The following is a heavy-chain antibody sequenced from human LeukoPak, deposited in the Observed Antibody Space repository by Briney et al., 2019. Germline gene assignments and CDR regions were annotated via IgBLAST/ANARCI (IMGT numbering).Heavy chain of an antibody. Sequence: GASVKVSCKASGYTFTGYYMHWVRQAPGQGLEWMGWINPNSGSTNYAQEFQGRVTMTRDTSISTAFMDLSRLRSDDTAVYYCARRGNYGDYFDYWGQGTLVTVSS. D-gene: IGHD4-17*01. CDR2: INPNSGST. V-gene: IGHV1-2*02. CDR3: ARRGNYGDYFDY. CDR1: GYTFTGYY. J-gene: IGHJ4*02.